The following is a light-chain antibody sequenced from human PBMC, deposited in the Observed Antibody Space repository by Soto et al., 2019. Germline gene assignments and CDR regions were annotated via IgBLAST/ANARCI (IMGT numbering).Light chain of an antibody. CDR2: EVN. CDR3: SSYAGSSNV. Sequence: QSALTQPPSASGSPGQSVAISCTGTSSDVGGYNYVSWYQQHPGKAPKLMIYEVNKRPSGVPARFSGSKSGNTASLTVSGLQAEDEADYSCSSYAGSSNVFGTGTKLTVL. J-gene: IGLJ1*01. V-gene: IGLV2-8*01. CDR1: SSDVGGYNY.